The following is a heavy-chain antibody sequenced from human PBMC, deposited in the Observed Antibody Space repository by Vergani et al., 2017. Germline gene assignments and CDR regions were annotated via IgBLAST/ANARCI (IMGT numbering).Heavy chain of an antibody. Sequence: QVQLVQSGGGVVQPGRSLRLSCAASGFTFSSYGMHWVRQAPGKGLEWVAVIWYDGSNKYYADSVKGRFTISRDNSKNTLYLQMNSLRAEDTAVYYCATLGNVWGSYRFLADFDYWGQGTLVTVSS. CDR2: IWYDGSNK. J-gene: IGHJ4*02. CDR3: ATLGNVWGSYRFLADFDY. D-gene: IGHD3-16*02. CDR1: GFTFSSYG. V-gene: IGHV3-33*01.